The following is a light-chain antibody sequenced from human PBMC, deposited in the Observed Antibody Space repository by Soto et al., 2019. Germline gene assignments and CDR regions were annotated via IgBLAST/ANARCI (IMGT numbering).Light chain of an antibody. CDR1: SSNTGKNF. CDR2: DNS. J-gene: IGLJ1*01. Sequence: SVLTQPPSVSAAPGEMLTISCSGSSSNTGKNFVSWYQQLPGTTPKLLIYDNSQRPSGIPDRFSASKSGTSATLGITGLQTGDEADYYCATWDRSLSVYVFGTGTKVTVL. V-gene: IGLV1-51*01. CDR3: ATWDRSLSVYV.